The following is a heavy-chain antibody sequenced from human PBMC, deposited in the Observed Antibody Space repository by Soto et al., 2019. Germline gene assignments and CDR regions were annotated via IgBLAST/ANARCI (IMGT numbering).Heavy chain of an antibody. CDR1: GGTFSSFT. CDR3: EKDRRADGESYSYYAMDV. CDR2: IIPIYGTA. D-gene: IGHD7-27*01. J-gene: IGHJ6*02. V-gene: IGHV1-69*13. Sequence: SVKVSCKASGGTFSSFTISWVRQAPGQGLEWMGGIIPIYGTANYAQKFQDRVTIIADASTTTAYMELSSLRSEDTAIYYCEKDRRADGESYSYYAMDVWGQGTTVTVS.